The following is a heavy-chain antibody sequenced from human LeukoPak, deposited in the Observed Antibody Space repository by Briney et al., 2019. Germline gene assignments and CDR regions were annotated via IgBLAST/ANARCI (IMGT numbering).Heavy chain of an antibody. CDR3: ARENSGSYALDY. CDR1: GFTFSDYY. D-gene: IGHD1-26*01. J-gene: IGHJ4*02. Sequence: KPGGPLRLSCAASGFTFSDYYMNWIRQAPGKGLEWVSYISSSGSTIYYADSVKGRFTISRDNAKNSLYLQMNSPRTEDTAVYYCARENSGSYALDYWGQGTLVTVSS. V-gene: IGHV3-11*01. CDR2: ISSSGSTI.